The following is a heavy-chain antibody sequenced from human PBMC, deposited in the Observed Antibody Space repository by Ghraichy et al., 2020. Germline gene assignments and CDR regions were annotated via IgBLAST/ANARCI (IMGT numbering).Heavy chain of an antibody. D-gene: IGHD2-15*01. CDR1: GFSFRSYA. J-gene: IGHJ4*02. Sequence: GGSLRLSCSASGFSFRSYAMHWVRQAPGKGLEYVSTICSDGSSTYYADSVKGRFTISRDNSKNTVFLQMSSLRAEDSALYYCVRGRLGTCYSSCDYWGQGALVTVSS. V-gene: IGHV3-64D*06. CDR2: ICSDGSST. CDR3: VRGRLGTCYSSCDY.